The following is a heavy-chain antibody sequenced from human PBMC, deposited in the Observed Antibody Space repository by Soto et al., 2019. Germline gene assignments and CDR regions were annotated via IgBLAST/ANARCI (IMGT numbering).Heavy chain of an antibody. CDR3: TRHTRYDSRFDY. Sequence: PGESLKISCLGSGYTFTGHWIGWVRQMPGKGLEWRVRIDPSDSYTDYSPTGQGHVTMSADKAINPAYLQWSRLQASDTAVYYCTRHTRYDSRFDYWGQGTLVTVSS. CDR2: IDPSDSYT. V-gene: IGHV5-10-1*01. CDR1: GYTFTGHW. J-gene: IGHJ4*02. D-gene: IGHD5-12*01.